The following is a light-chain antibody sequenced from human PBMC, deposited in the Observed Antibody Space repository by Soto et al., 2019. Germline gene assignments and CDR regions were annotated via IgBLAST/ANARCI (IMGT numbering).Light chain of an antibody. Sequence: EIVMTQSPATLSVSPGERAPLSCRARQSVSSNLAWYQQKPGQAPRLLIYGASTRATGIPARFSGSGSGTEFTLTISTLQSEDFAVYYCQQYNNWPPRITCGQGTRLEI. CDR2: GAS. CDR1: QSVSSN. CDR3: QQYNNWPPRIT. J-gene: IGKJ5*01. V-gene: IGKV3-15*01.